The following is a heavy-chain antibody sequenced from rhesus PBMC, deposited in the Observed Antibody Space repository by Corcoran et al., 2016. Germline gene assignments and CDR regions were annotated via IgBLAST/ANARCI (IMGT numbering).Heavy chain of an antibody. Sequence: QVQLQESGPGVVKPSETLSLTCAVSGGSISDSYRWSWTRQPPGKGLEWIGYIYGSSTSTNYNPSLKSRVTISKDTSKNQFSLKLSSVTAADTAVYYCARDRDYVGYWGRESWSPSPQ. CDR1: GGSISDSYR. CDR3: ARDRDYVGY. J-gene: IGHJ4*01. V-gene: IGHV4S10*01. CDR2: IYGSSTST.